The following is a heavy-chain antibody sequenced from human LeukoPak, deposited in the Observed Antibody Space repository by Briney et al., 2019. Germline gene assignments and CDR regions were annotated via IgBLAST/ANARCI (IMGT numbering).Heavy chain of an antibody. V-gene: IGHV1-69*13. J-gene: IGHJ5*02. CDR3: AREWWKGTSLAVAGSNWFDP. CDR1: GGTFSSYA. CDR2: FIPSFGTA. D-gene: IGHD6-19*01. Sequence: SVKVSCKASGGTFSSYAIRWVRQAPGQGLEWMGGFIPSFGTANYAQKFQGRGRITADESTSKAYMELSSLRSEDTAVYYCAREWWKGTSLAVAGSNWFDPWGQGTLVTVSS.